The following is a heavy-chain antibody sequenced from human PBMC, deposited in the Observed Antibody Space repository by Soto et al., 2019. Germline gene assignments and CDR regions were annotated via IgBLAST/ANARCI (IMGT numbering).Heavy chain of an antibody. CDR1: GFSLSTSEVG. Sequence: QITLKESGPTLVKPTQTLTLTCTFSGFSLSTSEVGVGWIRQPPGKALEWLALLYWDDDKRYNPSLKSRLTIPQETSKNQVVLKFTNMDPFDTATYYCVNKGGMGGNSWLPGHWGQGTLVTVSS. V-gene: IGHV2-5*02. CDR2: LYWDDDK. D-gene: IGHD6-13*01. J-gene: IGHJ4*02. CDR3: VNKGGMGGNSWLPGH.